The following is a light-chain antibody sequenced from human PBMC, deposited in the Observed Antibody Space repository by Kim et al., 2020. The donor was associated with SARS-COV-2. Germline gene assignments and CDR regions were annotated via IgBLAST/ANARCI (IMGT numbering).Light chain of an antibody. J-gene: IGLJ1*01. CDR2: QDS. V-gene: IGLV3-1*01. Sequence: SYELTQPPSVSVSPGQTASITCSGDKLANKFVCWYQQKPGRSPLLLIYQDSRRPPGIPERFSGSSSGNTATLTISGTQTMDEADYYCQACDSSTVFGTGTKVTVL. CDR3: QACDSSTV. CDR1: KLANKF.